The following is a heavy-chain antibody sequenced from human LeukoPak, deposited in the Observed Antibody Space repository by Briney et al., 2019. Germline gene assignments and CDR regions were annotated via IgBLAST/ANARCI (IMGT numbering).Heavy chain of an antibody. V-gene: IGHV3-48*04. CDR1: GFTFSSYT. CDR2: ISSSTSTI. Sequence: GGSLRLSCAASGFTFSSYTMNWVRQAPGKGLEWVSYISSSTSTIYYADSVKGRFTISRDNAKNSLYLQMNSLRAEDTAVYYCARNRNGRTYSFDYWGQGTLVTVSS. J-gene: IGHJ4*02. D-gene: IGHD1-14*01. CDR3: ARNRNGRTYSFDY.